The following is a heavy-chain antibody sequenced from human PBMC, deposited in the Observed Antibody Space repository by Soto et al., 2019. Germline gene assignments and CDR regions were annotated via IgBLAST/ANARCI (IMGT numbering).Heavy chain of an antibody. CDR2: ISYDGTKI. D-gene: IGHD3-22*01. CDR3: ASQYYYDSSGYYPYYYYGMDV. CDR1: GFTFSIYA. J-gene: IGHJ6*02. Sequence: GGSLRLSCTASGFTFSIYAMHWVRQATGEGLEWVTIISYDGTKIDYACSVKGRFTISRDNSKNTLFLQMNSLTTEDTAVYYCASQYYYDSSGYYPYYYYGMDVLGQGTTVNVSS. V-gene: IGHV3-30-3*01.